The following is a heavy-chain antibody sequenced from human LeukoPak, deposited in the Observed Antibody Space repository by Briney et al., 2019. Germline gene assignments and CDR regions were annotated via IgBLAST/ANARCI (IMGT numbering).Heavy chain of an antibody. D-gene: IGHD4-11*01. J-gene: IGHJ6*02. CDR3: ARTLQVENYYYYGMDV. CDR1: GGSISSSSYY. CDR2: IYYSGST. V-gene: IGHV4-39*01. Sequence: SETLSLTCAVSGGSISSSSYYWGWIRQPPGKGLEWIGSIYYSGSTYYNPSLKSRVTISVDTSKNQFSLKLSSVTAADTAVYYCARTLQVENYYYYGMDVWGQGTTVTISS.